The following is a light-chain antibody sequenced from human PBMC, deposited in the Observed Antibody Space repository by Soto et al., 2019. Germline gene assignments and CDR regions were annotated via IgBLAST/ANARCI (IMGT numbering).Light chain of an antibody. Sequence: DIQLTQSPSFLSASVGDRVTITCRASQDISSSLAWYQQKPGKAPEILMYAASSLESWVPSRFSGSGSGTEFTLTISSLQPDDFATYYCQQVNSFPPFTFGGGTTVEIK. CDR3: QQVNSFPPFT. CDR2: AAS. V-gene: IGKV1-9*01. CDR1: QDISSS. J-gene: IGKJ4*01.